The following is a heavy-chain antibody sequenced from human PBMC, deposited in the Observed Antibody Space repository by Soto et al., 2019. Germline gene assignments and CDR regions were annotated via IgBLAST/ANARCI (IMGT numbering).Heavy chain of an antibody. CDR1: GFTFSNFW. Sequence: QLVESGGGLVQPGGSLRLSCAASGFTFSNFWMHWVRQAPGKGPVWVSRINGDGSSTSHADSVKGRFTISRDNAENTLFLQMSGLRAEDTAVYYCARAQRLPDDAFDAWGRGTVVTVSS. J-gene: IGHJ3*01. V-gene: IGHV3-74*01. CDR2: INGDGSST. CDR3: ARAQRLPDDAFDA. D-gene: IGHD2-2*01.